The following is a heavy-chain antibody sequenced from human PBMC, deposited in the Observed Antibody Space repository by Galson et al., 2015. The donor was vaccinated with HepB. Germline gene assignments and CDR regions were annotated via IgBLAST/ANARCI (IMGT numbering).Heavy chain of an antibody. Sequence: SLRLSCAASGFTFSRYSMNWVRQAPGKGLEWVSSISSSSSYIYYADSVKGRFTISRDNAKNSLYLQMNSLRAEDTAVYYCARGQINYYDSSGYPSYFDYWGQGTLVTVSS. D-gene: IGHD3-22*01. CDR1: GFTFSRYS. V-gene: IGHV3-21*01. CDR2: ISSSSSYI. J-gene: IGHJ4*02. CDR3: ARGQINYYDSSGYPSYFDY.